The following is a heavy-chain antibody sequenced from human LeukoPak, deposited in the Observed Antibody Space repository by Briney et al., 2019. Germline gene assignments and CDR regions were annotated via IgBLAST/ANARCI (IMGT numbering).Heavy chain of an antibody. V-gene: IGHV1-69*04. Sequence: SVKVSCKASGGTFSSYAISWVRQAPEQGLEWMGRIIPILGIANYAQKFQGRVTITADKSTSIAYMELSSLRSEDTAVYYCARDRGGTMVQVGYYYYGMDVWGQGTTVTVSS. CDR3: ARDRGGTMVQVGYYYYGMDV. J-gene: IGHJ6*02. CDR2: IIPILGIA. D-gene: IGHD3-10*01. CDR1: GGTFSSYA.